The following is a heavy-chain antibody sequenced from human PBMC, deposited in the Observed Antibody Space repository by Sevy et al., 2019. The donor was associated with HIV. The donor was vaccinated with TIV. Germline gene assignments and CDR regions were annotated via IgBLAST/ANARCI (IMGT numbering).Heavy chain of an antibody. D-gene: IGHD3-22*01. J-gene: IGHJ3*02. Sequence: GGSLRLSCAASGFTFTTYAMGWVRQAPGKGLKWVSTLSGSGASTYYADSVNGRFTISRDNSKNTLFLQMDSLRAEDTAVYYCENDFYDSSGYYPMEAFDIWGQGTMVTVSS. CDR2: LSGSGAST. CDR3: ENDFYDSSGYYPMEAFDI. V-gene: IGHV3-23*01. CDR1: GFTFTTYA.